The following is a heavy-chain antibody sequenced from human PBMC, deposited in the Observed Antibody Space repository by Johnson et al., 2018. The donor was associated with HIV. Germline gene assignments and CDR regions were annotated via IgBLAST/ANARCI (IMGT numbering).Heavy chain of an antibody. V-gene: IGHV3-7*01. Sequence: VQLVESGGGLVQPGGSLRLSCAASGFTFSSYWMSWVRQAPGKGLEWVTNIKLDGSEKYYVDSVRGRFTISRDNAKNSLYLQINSLRAEDTAVYYCAKDTTFSSSHAFDIWGQGTTVTVSS. J-gene: IGHJ3*02. CDR2: IKLDGSEK. CDR1: GFTFSSYW. CDR3: AKDTTFSSSHAFDI. D-gene: IGHD6-6*01.